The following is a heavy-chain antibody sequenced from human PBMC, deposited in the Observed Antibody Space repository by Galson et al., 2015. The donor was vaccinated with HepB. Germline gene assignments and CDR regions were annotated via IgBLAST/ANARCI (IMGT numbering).Heavy chain of an antibody. V-gene: IGHV3-7*01. CDR3: ARDGDIVVQYDAFDI. CDR1: GFTFSSYW. CDR2: IKQDGSGK. J-gene: IGHJ3*02. Sequence: SLRLSCATSGFTFSSYWMSWVRQAPGKGLEWVANIKQDGSGKYYVDSVKGRFTISRDNAKNSLYLQMNSLRAEDTAVYYCARDGDIVVQYDAFDIWGQGTMVTVSS. D-gene: IGHD2-2*01.